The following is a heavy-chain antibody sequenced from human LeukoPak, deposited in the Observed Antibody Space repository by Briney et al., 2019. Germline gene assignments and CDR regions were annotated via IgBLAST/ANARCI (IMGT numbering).Heavy chain of an antibody. V-gene: IGHV3-11*01. CDR1: GFTLSDYY. CDR2: ISSSGSTI. CDR3: AREIAAAGTRFDP. J-gene: IGHJ5*02. Sequence: GSLRLSCAASGFTLSDYYMSWIRQAPGKGLEWVSYISSSGSTIYYADSVKGRFTISRDNAKNSLYLQMNSLRAEDTAVYYCAREIAAAGTRFDPWGQGTLVTVSS. D-gene: IGHD6-13*01.